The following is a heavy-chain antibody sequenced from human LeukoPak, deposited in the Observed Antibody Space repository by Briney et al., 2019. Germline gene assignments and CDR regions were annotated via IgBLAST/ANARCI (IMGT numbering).Heavy chain of an antibody. CDR2: ISSSSSYI. V-gene: IGHV3-21*01. CDR3: ARVAYCDFWSGYRENDY. D-gene: IGHD3-3*01. J-gene: IGHJ4*02. Sequence: GGSLRLSCAASGFTFSSYSMNWVRQAPGKGLEWVSSISSSSSYIYYADSVKGRFTISRDNAKNSLYLQMNSLRAEDTAVYYCARVAYCDFWSGYRENDYWGQGTLVTVSS. CDR1: GFTFSSYS.